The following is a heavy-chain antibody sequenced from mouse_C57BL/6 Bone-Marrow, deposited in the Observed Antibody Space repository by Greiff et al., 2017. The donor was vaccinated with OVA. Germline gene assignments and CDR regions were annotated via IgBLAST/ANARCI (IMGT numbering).Heavy chain of an antibody. V-gene: IGHV1-80*01. J-gene: IGHJ4*01. Sequence: VKLVESGAELVKPGASVKISCKASGYAFSSYWMNWVKQRPGKGLEWIGQIYPGDGDTNYNGKFKGKATLTADKSSSTAYMQLSSLTSEDLAVYFCASPSLGYAMDYWGQGTSVTVSS. CDR1: GYAFSSYW. CDR2: IYPGDGDT. CDR3: ASPSLGYAMDY.